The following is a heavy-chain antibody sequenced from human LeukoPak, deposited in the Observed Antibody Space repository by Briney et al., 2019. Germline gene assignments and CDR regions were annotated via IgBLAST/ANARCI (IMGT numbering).Heavy chain of an antibody. D-gene: IGHD6-19*01. J-gene: IGHJ4*02. Sequence: PSETLSLTCAVSGGSVRGHYWDWIRQPPGKGLEGLGYIYASGSANYHPSLKSRVTISLDTSENHVSLRLTSVTAEDTAVYYCAREAPGGSGWTYFDYWGQGSLVTVSS. V-gene: IGHV4-59*02. CDR2: IYASGSA. CDR3: AREAPGGSGWTYFDY. CDR1: GGSVRGHY.